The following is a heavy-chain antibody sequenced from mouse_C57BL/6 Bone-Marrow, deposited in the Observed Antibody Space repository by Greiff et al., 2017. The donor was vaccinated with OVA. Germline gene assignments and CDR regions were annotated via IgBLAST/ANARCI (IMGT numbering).Heavy chain of an antibody. CDR2: ISYDGSN. Sequence: EVKLEESGPGLVKPSQSLSLTCSVTGYSITSGYYWNWIRQFPGNKLEWMGYISYDGSNNYNPSLKNRISITRDTSKNQFFLKLNSVTTEDTATYYCAPNWDRFAYWGQGTLVTVSA. V-gene: IGHV3-6*01. CDR1: GYSITSGYY. J-gene: IGHJ3*01. D-gene: IGHD4-1*01. CDR3: APNWDRFAY.